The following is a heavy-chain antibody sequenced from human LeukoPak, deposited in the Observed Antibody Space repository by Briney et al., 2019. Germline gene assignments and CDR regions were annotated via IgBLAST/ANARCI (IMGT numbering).Heavy chain of an antibody. Sequence: SETLSLTCTVSGGSISSYYWSWIRQPPGKGLEWIGYIYYSGSTNYNPSLKSRVTMSVDTSKNQFSLKLSSVTAADTAVYYCARGVVPASTSYYYYYMDVWGKGTTVTVSS. CDR2: IYYSGST. D-gene: IGHD2-2*01. CDR1: GGSISSYY. J-gene: IGHJ6*03. V-gene: IGHV4-59*12. CDR3: ARGVVPASTSYYYYYMDV.